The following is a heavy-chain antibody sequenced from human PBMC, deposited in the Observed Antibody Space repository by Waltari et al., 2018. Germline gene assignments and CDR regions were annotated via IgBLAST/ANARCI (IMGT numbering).Heavy chain of an antibody. J-gene: IGHJ4*02. V-gene: IGHV5-51*01. CDR2: SFPGDSYV. CDR1: GYSFSSYW. Sequence: EVQLVQSGAEVKKSGESLKISCTGSGYSFSSYWIGWVRQMPGKGLEWMGISFPGDSYVRYSPSFQGQVTISADKSINTAYLQWSTLKASDTAMYYCARQDVDTDLVHYFDHRGQGALVTVSS. CDR3: ARQDVDTDLVHYFDH. D-gene: IGHD5-18*01.